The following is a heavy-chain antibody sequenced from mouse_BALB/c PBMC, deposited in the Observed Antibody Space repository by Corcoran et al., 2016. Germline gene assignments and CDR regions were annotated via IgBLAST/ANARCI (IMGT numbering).Heavy chain of an antibody. D-gene: IGHD1-1*01. CDR1: GYTFTNYG. J-gene: IGHJ4*01. Sequence: QTQLVQSGPELKKPGETVKNSCKASGYTFTNYGMNGVKQAPGKGLKRMGWINTYTGEPTYADDFNGRFAFSLETSASTAYLQINNLKNEDTATYFCARKVRAMDYWGQGTSVTVSS. V-gene: IGHV9-3-1*01. CDR3: ARKVRAMDY. CDR2: INTYTGEP.